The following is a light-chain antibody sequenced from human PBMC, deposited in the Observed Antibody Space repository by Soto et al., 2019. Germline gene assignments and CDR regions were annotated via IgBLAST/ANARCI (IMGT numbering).Light chain of an antibody. V-gene: IGKV3-15*01. CDR2: GAT. CDR1: QNVLSD. J-gene: IGKJ1*01. Sequence: EILLTQSPATLSVSPGETATLSCRASQNVLSDLAWYQQKPGQAPRLLVYGATTRATDAPAKFRGSGSGTEFRITISSLQSEDFVTYYCQQYRSWPRTFGQGSKV. CDR3: QQYRSWPRT.